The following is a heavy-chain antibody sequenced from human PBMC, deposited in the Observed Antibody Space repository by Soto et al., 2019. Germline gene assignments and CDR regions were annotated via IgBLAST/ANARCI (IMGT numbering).Heavy chain of an antibody. CDR1: GGTFSSYA. Sequence: GASVKVSCKASGGTFSSYAISWVRQAPGQGLEWMGGIIPIFGTANYAQKFQGRVTITADESTSTAYMELSSLRSEDTAVYYCARVGNGGYDYYFHYWGQGTLATVST. D-gene: IGHD5-12*01. CDR2: IIPIFGTA. CDR3: ARVGNGGYDYYFHY. V-gene: IGHV1-69*13. J-gene: IGHJ4*02.